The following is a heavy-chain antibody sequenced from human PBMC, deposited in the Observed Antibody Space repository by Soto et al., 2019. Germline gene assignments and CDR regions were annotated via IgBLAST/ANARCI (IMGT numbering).Heavy chain of an antibody. Sequence: QVQLVQSGAEVKKPGASVKVSCKASGYTFTSYGISWVRQAPGQGLEWMGWISAYSGSTNYAQKPQARVTMTTDNSTSTASLELRSLRSDDTAVYYCARSIAAAVDFDSWGQGTLVTVSS. CDR2: ISAYSGST. D-gene: IGHD6-13*01. J-gene: IGHJ4*02. CDR3: ARSIAAAVDFDS. CDR1: GYTFTSYG. V-gene: IGHV1-18*01.